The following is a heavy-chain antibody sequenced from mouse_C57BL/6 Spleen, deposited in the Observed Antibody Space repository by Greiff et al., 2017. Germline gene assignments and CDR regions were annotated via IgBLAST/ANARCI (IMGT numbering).Heavy chain of an antibody. CDR2: IYPGSGST. CDR3: ARDGYYDAMDY. V-gene: IGHV1-55*01. CDR1: GYTFTSYW. J-gene: IGHJ4*01. D-gene: IGHD2-3*01. Sequence: QVQLQQPGAELVKPGASVKMSCKASGYTFTSYWITWVKQRPGQGLEWIGDIYPGSGSTNYNAKFKSKATLTVDTSSSTAYMQLSSLTSEDSAVYYCARDGYYDAMDYWGQGTSVTVSS.